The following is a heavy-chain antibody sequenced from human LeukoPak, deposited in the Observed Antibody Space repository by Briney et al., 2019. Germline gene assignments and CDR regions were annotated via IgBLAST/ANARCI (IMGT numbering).Heavy chain of an antibody. V-gene: IGHV4-61*09. D-gene: IGHD6-13*01. J-gene: IGHJ4*02. CDR3: AGTMALAAGSDY. CDR2: IYTSGST. CDR1: GGSISSGSYY. Sequence: KPSETLSLTCTVSGGSISSGSYYWSWIRQPAGKGLEWIGHIYTSGSTNYNPSLKSRVTISVDTSKNQFSLKLSSVTAADTAVYYCAGTMALAAGSDYWGQGTLVTVSS.